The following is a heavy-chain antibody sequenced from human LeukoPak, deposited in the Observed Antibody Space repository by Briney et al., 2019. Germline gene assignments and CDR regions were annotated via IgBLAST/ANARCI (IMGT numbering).Heavy chain of an antibody. V-gene: IGHV3-30*18. CDR3: AKDRGYFDY. Sequence: PGRSLRLSCAASGFTFSSYGMHWVRQAPGKGLEWVAVISYDGSNKYYADSVKGRFTISRDNSKNTLYLQMNSLRAEDMAVYYCAKDRGYFDYWGQGTLVTVSS. J-gene: IGHJ4*02. CDR1: GFTFSSYG. CDR2: ISYDGSNK. D-gene: IGHD1-26*01.